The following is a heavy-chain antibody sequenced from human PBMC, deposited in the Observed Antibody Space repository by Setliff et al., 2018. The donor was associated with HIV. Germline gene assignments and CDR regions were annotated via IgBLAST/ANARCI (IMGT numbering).Heavy chain of an antibody. D-gene: IGHD4-17*01. V-gene: IGHV4-4*08. Sequence: SETLSLTCTVSGGSISSDYWSWIRQPPGKAPEWIGYVYNSGTTKYNPSLKSRVTISMDTSKSQFSLRLTSVTAADTAVYYCAKGAGFYGDYTFDYWGQGNLVTVSS. CDR1: GGSISSDY. J-gene: IGHJ4*02. CDR2: VYNSGTT. CDR3: AKGAGFYGDYTFDY.